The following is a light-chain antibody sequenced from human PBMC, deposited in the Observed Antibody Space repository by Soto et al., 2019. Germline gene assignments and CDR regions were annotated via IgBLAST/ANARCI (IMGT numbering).Light chain of an antibody. V-gene: IGKV3-20*01. CDR2: GAS. CDR3: PHSVGSPYT. J-gene: IGKJ2*01. CDR1: QSVTSNF. Sequence: EIVLTQSPGTLSLSPGERATLSCRASQSVTSNFLAWYQQKPGQAPRLLIYGASNRATGIPDRFSGSGSGTAFSLTISRLDPEDFAVYFCPHSVGSPYTFGQGNKVEIK.